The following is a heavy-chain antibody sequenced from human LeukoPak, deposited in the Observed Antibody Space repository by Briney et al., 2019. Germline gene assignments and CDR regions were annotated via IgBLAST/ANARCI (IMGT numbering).Heavy chain of an antibody. CDR3: IRSSAAAAVHYEY. J-gene: IGHJ4*02. CDR2: INTDGTTT. CDR1: GFIFSSYW. D-gene: IGHD6-13*01. Sequence: GGSLRLSCAVSGFIFSSYWMHWVRQGPGKGLVWVSRINTDGTTTTYADSVKGRFTISRDKPKNTLYLQMDILEGDEPVCYYRIRSSAAAAVHYEYWGQGTLVSVSS. V-gene: IGHV3-74*01.